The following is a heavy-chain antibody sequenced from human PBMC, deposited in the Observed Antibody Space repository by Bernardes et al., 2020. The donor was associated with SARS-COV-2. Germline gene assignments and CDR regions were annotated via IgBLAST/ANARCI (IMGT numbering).Heavy chain of an antibody. V-gene: IGHV3-13*04. J-gene: IGHJ4*02. CDR1: GFTFSSYD. Sequence: GSLRLSCAASGFTFSSYDMHWVRQATGKGLEWVSAIGTAGDTYYPGSVKGRFTISRENAKNSLYLQMNSLRAGDTAVYYCAKDAERPGIAAAGRDHYFDYWGQGTLVTVSS. CDR3: AKDAERPGIAAAGRDHYFDY. CDR2: IGTAGDT. D-gene: IGHD6-13*01.